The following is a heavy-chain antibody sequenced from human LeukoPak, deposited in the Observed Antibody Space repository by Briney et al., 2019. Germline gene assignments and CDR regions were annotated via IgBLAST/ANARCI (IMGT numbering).Heavy chain of an antibody. CDR2: IIPIFGTA. CDR1: GGTFTSCA. D-gene: IGHD5-12*01. J-gene: IGHJ5*02. V-gene: IGHV1-69*13. Sequence: GASVKVSCKASGGTFTSCAISWVRQAPGQGREWMGGIIPIFGTANYAQKFQGRVTITADASTSTAYMELSSLRSEDTAVYYCARVGQLAGGYSGYVPKEDWFDPWGQGTLVTVSS. CDR3: ARVGQLAGGYSGYVPKEDWFDP.